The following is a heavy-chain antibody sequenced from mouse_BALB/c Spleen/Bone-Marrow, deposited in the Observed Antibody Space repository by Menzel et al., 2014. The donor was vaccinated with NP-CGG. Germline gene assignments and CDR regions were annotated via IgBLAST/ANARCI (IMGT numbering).Heavy chain of an antibody. Sequence: VHVKQSGAELVKPGASVKLSCTASGFNIKDTYMHWVKQRPEQGLEWIGRIDPANGNTKYDPKFQGKATITADTSSNTAYLQLSSLTSEDTAVYYCASYYYGSSLFDYWDQGTLVTVSA. CDR2: IDPANGNT. D-gene: IGHD1-1*01. V-gene: IGHV14-3*02. CDR1: GFNIKDTY. CDR3: ASYYYGSSLFDY. J-gene: IGHJ3*01.